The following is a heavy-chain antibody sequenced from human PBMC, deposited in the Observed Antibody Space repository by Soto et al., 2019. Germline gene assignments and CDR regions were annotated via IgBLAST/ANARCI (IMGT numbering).Heavy chain of an antibody. CDR2: IYVTGAV. CDR3: ARLRIATNNYKWFDP. J-gene: IGHJ5*02. D-gene: IGHD2-21*01. V-gene: IGHV4-31*03. CDR1: GAALNSGNYY. Sequence: SETLSLTCSVSGAALNSGNYYWSWIRQVPGKGLEWIGHIYVTGAVDYNPSPRDRITISQDTSERQFSLNLRLVTAADTAVYYCARLRIATNNYKWFDPWGQGTLVTVSS.